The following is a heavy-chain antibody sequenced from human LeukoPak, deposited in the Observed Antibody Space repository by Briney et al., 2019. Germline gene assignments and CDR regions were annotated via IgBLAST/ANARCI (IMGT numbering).Heavy chain of an antibody. V-gene: IGHV1-18*01. Sequence: ASVKVSCKTSGYRFTSYGISWVRQAPGQGLEWMGWINTYNGNTNYAQKFQGRVTMTTHTSASTAYMELRSLRSDDTALYYCARDIHGDGYMGYWGQGSLVTVSS. J-gene: IGHJ4*02. CDR2: INTYNGNT. D-gene: IGHD5-24*01. CDR1: GYRFTSYG. CDR3: ARDIHGDGYMGY.